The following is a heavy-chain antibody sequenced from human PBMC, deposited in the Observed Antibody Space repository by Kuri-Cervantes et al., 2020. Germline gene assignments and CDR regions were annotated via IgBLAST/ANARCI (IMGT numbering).Heavy chain of an antibody. V-gene: IGHV3-30*18. D-gene: IGHD3-3*01. Sequence: GGSLRLSCAASGFTFSSYGMHWVRQASGKGLEWVAVISYDGSNKYYADSVKGRFTISRDNSKNTLYLQMNSLRAEDTAVYYCAKVFYERKHPIYGMDVWGQGTTVTVSS. CDR2: ISYDGSNK. J-gene: IGHJ6*02. CDR1: GFTFSSYG. CDR3: AKVFYERKHPIYGMDV.